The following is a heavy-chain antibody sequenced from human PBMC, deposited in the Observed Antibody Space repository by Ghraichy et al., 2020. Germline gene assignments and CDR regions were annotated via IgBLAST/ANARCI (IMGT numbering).Heavy chain of an antibody. D-gene: IGHD3-9*01. V-gene: IGHV3-30*18. Sequence: GGSLRLSCAASGFTFSSYGMHWVRQAPGKGLEWVAVISYDGSNKYYADPVKGRFTISRDNSKNTLYLQMNSLRAEDTAVYYCAKGGLRYFDWFHYYGMDVWGQGTTVTVSS. CDR1: GFTFSSYG. CDR3: AKGGLRYFDWFHYYGMDV. J-gene: IGHJ6*02. CDR2: ISYDGSNK.